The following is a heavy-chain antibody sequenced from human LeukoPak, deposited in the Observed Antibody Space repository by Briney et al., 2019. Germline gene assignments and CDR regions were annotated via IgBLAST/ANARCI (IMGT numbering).Heavy chain of an antibody. CDR3: AKGLFGVAYMDV. CDR2: ISWDGGST. J-gene: IGHJ6*03. D-gene: IGHD3-3*01. V-gene: IGHV3-43D*03. CDR1: GFTFDDYA. Sequence: PGGSLRLSCAASGFTFDDYAMHWVRQAPGTGLEWVSLISWDGGSTYYADSVKGRFTISRDNSKNSLYLQMNSLRAEDTALYYCAKGLFGVAYMDVWGKGTTVTVSS.